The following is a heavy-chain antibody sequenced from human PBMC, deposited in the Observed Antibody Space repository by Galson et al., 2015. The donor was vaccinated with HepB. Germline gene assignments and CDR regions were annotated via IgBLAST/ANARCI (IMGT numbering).Heavy chain of an antibody. V-gene: IGHV3-7*03. CDR3: ARVTPDFWSGYYDWALHDY. D-gene: IGHD3-3*01. Sequence: SLRLSCAASGFTFSSYWMSWVRQAPGKGLEWVANIKQDGSEKYYVDSVKGRFTISRDNAKNSLYLQMNSLRAEDTAVYYCARVTPDFWSGYYDWALHDYWGQGTLVTVSS. J-gene: IGHJ4*02. CDR1: GFTFSSYW. CDR2: IKQDGSEK.